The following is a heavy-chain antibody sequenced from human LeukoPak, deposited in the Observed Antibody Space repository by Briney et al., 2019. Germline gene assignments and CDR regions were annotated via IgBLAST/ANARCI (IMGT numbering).Heavy chain of an antibody. V-gene: IGHV3-48*04. CDR2: ISSSSSTI. D-gene: IGHD1-26*01. Sequence: PGGSLRLSCAASGFTFSSYSMNWVRQAPGKGLEWVSYISSSSSTIYYADSVKGRFTISRDNAKNSLYLQMNSLRAEDTAVYYCARASGSYYVDAFDIWGQGTMVTVSS. CDR1: GFTFSSYS. J-gene: IGHJ3*02. CDR3: ARASGSYYVDAFDI.